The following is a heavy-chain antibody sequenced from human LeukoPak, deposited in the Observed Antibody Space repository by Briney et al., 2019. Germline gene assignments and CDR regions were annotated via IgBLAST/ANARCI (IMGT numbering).Heavy chain of an antibody. CDR2: IYYSGST. J-gene: IGHJ3*02. CDR1: GGSISSYY. Sequence: SETLSLTCTVSGGSISSYYWSRIRQPPGKGLEWIGYIYYSGSTNYNPSLKSRVTISVDTSKNQFSLKLSSVTAADTAVYYCARTDKSDAFDIWGQGTMVTVSS. D-gene: IGHD3-9*01. V-gene: IGHV4-59*01. CDR3: ARTDKSDAFDI.